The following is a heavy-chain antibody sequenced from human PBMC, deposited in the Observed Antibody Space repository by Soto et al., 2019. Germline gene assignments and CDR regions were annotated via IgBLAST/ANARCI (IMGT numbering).Heavy chain of an antibody. CDR2: IDPSDSYT. V-gene: IGHV5-10-1*01. CDR3: ANHRDYFYWFDP. CDR1: GYSFTSYW. D-gene: IGHD3-3*01. J-gene: IGHJ5*02. Sequence: PGESLRISCKGSGYSFTSYWISWVRQMPGKGLEWMGRIDPSDSYTNYSPSFQGHVTISADKSISTAYLQWSSLKASDTAMYYCANHRDYFYWFDPWGQGTLVTVSS.